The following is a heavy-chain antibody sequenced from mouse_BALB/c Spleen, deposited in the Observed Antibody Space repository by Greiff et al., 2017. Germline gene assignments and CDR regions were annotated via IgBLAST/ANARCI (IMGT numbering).Heavy chain of an antibody. CDR1: GYSFTGYY. V-gene: IGHV1S34*01. D-gene: IGHD1-2*01. Sequence: LVKTGASVKISCKASGYSFTGYYMHWVKQSHGKSLEWIGYISCYNGATSYNQKFKGKATFTVDTSSSTAYMQFNSLTSEDSAVYYCTRSSLLRPWYFDVWGAGTTVTVSS. J-gene: IGHJ1*01. CDR3: TRSSLLRPWYFDV. CDR2: ISCYNGAT.